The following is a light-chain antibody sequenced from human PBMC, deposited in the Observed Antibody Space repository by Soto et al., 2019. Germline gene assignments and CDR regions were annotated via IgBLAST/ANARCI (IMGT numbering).Light chain of an antibody. J-gene: IGLJ2*01. CDR1: SSDVGGYNY. CDR2: EVT. Sequence: QSALTQPPSASGSPGQSVTISCTGTSSDVGGYNYVSWYQQHPGKAPKLIIYEVTKRPSGVPDRFSGSKSANTASLTVSGLQAEDEADYYCSSYAGSNIVVFGGGTKLTVL. CDR3: SSYAGSNIVV. V-gene: IGLV2-8*01.